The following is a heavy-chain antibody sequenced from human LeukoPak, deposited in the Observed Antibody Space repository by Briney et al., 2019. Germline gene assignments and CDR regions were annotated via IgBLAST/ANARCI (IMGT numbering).Heavy chain of an antibody. V-gene: IGHV3-30*18. J-gene: IGHJ4*02. D-gene: IGHD2-8*01. CDR2: ISYDGSNK. Sequence: PGRSLRLSCAASGFTFSSYGMHWARQAPGKGLEWVAIISYDGSNKYYADSVKGRFTISRDNSKNTLYLQMNSLRAEDTAVYYCAKDNEDYWGQGTLVTVSS. CDR1: GFTFSSYG. CDR3: AKDNEDY.